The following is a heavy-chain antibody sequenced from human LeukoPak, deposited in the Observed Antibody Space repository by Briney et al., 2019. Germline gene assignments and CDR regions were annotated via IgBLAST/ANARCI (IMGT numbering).Heavy chain of an antibody. CDR1: GGSISSYY. Sequence: SETLSLTCTVSGGSISSYYWSWIRQPPGKGLEWIGYIYYSGSTNYNPSLKSRVTISVDTSKNQFSLKLSSVTAADTAVYYCAKGVTPSYWGQGTLVTVSS. J-gene: IGHJ4*02. CDR2: IYYSGST. D-gene: IGHD4-23*01. V-gene: IGHV4-59*08. CDR3: AKGVTPSY.